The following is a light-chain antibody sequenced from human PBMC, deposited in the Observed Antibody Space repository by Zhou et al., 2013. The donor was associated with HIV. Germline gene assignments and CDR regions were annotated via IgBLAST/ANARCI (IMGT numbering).Light chain of an antibody. CDR1: QSVSSNY. CDR3: QQYGGAFT. J-gene: IGKJ4*01. V-gene: IGKV3-20*01. Sequence: ENVLTQSPGTLSLSPGERATLSCRASQSVSSNYLAWYQQKPGQAPRLLIYGASSRVTGIPDRFSGSGSGTDFTLTITRLEPEDFALYYCQQYGGAFTFGGGTKGGDQT. CDR2: GAS.